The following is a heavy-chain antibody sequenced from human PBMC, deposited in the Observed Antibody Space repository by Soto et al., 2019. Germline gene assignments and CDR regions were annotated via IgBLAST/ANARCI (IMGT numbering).Heavy chain of an antibody. Sequence: QVQLVESGGGVVQSGRSLRLSCAASGFTFSTYGMHWVRQAPGKGLEWVAVIWNDGSNKYYGDSVKGRFTISRDDSKSPVYLETKSLRVEDTAVYYCARDFESGYHPWGQGTLVIVSS. D-gene: IGHD5-12*01. V-gene: IGHV3-33*01. CDR1: GFTFSTYG. CDR2: IWNDGSNK. CDR3: ARDFESGYHP. J-gene: IGHJ5*02.